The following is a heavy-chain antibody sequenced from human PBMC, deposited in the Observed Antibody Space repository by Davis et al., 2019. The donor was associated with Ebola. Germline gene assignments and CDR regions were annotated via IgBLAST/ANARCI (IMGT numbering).Heavy chain of an antibody. CDR3: ARDLSRIAVTGTGGYFQH. Sequence: GGSLRLSCAASGFTFSSYAMHWVRQAPGKGLEWVAVISYDGSNKYYADSVKGRFTISRDNAKNTLYLQMNSLRADDTTMYYCARDLSRIAVTGTGGYFQHWGQGTLVTVSS. CDR2: ISYDGSNK. D-gene: IGHD6-19*01. J-gene: IGHJ1*01. V-gene: IGHV3-30*04. CDR1: GFTFSSYA.